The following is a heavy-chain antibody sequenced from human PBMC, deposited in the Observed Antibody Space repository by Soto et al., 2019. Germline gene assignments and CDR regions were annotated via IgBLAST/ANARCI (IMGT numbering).Heavy chain of an antibody. J-gene: IGHJ3*01. V-gene: IGHV3-33*01. CDR2: VSGDGRDI. D-gene: IGHD2-15*01. Sequence: QVQLVQSGGGAVLPGNSLRLSCAASGFPFSWAGMHWLRQTPGKGLEWVAVVSGDGRDIDYAESVRGRFSISRDNPKSTLYLQMNNLGVEDTAIYYCARGLNKAAGVAFDVWGQGTQVIVSS. CDR1: GFPFSWAG. CDR3: ARGLNKAAGVAFDV.